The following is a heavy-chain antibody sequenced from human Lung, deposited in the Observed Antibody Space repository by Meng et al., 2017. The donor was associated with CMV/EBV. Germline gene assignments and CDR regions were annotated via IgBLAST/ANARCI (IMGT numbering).Heavy chain of an antibody. V-gene: IGHV4-59*01. D-gene: IGHD5-18*01. CDR2: IYYSGST. J-gene: IGHJ6*02. CDR3: ARGARRLNSPYHYYYGMDV. Sequence: LXXTVSGGXISSYYWSWIRQPPGKGLEWIGYIYYSGSTNYNPSLKSRVTISVDTSKNQFSLKLSSVTAADTAVYYCARGARRLNSPYHYYYGMDVWXQGTTVTVSS. CDR1: GGXISSYY.